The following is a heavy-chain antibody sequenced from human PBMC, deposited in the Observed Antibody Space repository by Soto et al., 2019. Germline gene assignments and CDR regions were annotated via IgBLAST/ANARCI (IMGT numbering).Heavy chain of an antibody. CDR1: GGSITSYY. CDR3: ARDKYYDGTGNFDY. CDR2: IYHSGFT. Sequence: SETLSLTCTVSGGSITSYYWSWIRQPPGKGLEWIGYIYHSGFTNYNPSLKSRVTISVDTSKNQFSLKLSSVTAADTAVYYCARDKYYDGTGNFDYWGQGTLVTVSS. D-gene: IGHD3-22*01. J-gene: IGHJ4*02. V-gene: IGHV4-59*01.